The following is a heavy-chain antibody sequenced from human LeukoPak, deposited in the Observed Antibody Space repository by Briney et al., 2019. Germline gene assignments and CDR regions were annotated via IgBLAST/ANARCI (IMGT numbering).Heavy chain of an antibody. J-gene: IGHJ4*02. Sequence: ASVKVCCKVSGYTLTELSMHWVRQAPGKGLEWMGGFDPEDGETIYAQKFQGRVTMTEDTSTDTAYMELSSLRSEDTAVYYCATGDPYYYDSSDPRAGYFDYWGQGTLVTVSS. V-gene: IGHV1-24*01. CDR1: GYTLTELS. D-gene: IGHD3-22*01. CDR3: ATGDPYYYDSSDPRAGYFDY. CDR2: FDPEDGET.